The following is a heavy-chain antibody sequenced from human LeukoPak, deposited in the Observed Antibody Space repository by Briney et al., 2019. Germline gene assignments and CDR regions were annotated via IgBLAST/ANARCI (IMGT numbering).Heavy chain of an antibody. D-gene: IGHD2-2*01. CDR1: GYSISSSGYY. CDR3: TRHLGCRRASCPDDGFDI. V-gene: IGHV4-39*01. CDR2: IYDSGRT. J-gene: IGHJ3*02. Sequence: RPSETLSLTCTVSGYSISSSGYYWGWIRQPPGKRLEWIGSIYDSGRTSYNPSLKSRVTMSVDTSKNQFSLKLSSVTAADTAVYYCTRHLGCRRASCPDDGFDIWGQGTMVTVSS.